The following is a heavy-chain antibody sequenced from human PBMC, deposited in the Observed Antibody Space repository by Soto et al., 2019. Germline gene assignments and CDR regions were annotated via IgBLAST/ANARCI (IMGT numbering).Heavy chain of an antibody. Sequence: ASVKVSCKASGYTFTSYAMHWVRQAPGQRLEWMGWINAGNGNTKYSQKFQGRVTITRDTSASTAYMELSSLRSEDTAVYYWARDSLITTFGVARYYYYGMDVWGQGTTVTVSS. CDR1: GYTFTSYA. J-gene: IGHJ6*02. CDR3: ARDSLITTFGVARYYYYGMDV. D-gene: IGHD3-3*01. CDR2: INAGNGNT. V-gene: IGHV1-3*01.